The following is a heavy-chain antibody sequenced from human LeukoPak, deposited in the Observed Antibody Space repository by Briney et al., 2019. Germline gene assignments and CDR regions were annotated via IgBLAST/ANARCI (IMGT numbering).Heavy chain of an antibody. J-gene: IGHJ4*02. CDR2: IKKDGSEK. CDR1: GFTFSSYW. CDR3: ARDHVPSYFDY. Sequence: GGSLRLSCAASGFTFSSYWMSWVRQAPGKGLEWVANIKKDGSEKYYVDAVKGRFTISRDNAKTSLYLQMNSLRAEDTAVYYCARDHVPSYFDYWGQGTLVTVSS. V-gene: IGHV3-7*01.